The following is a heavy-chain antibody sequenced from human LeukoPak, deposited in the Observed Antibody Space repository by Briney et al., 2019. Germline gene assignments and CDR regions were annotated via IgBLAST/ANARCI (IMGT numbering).Heavy chain of an antibody. CDR1: GGSFSGYY. V-gene: IGHV4-34*01. CDR3: ARGSPYCSSTSCFYYYYGMDV. Sequence: PSETLSLTCAVYGGSFSGYYWSWIRQPPGKGLEWIGEINHSGSTNYNPSLKSRVTISVDTSKNQFSLKLSSVTAADTAVYYCARGSPYCSSTSCFYYYYGMDVWGQGTTVTVSS. J-gene: IGHJ6*02. D-gene: IGHD2-2*01. CDR2: INHSGST.